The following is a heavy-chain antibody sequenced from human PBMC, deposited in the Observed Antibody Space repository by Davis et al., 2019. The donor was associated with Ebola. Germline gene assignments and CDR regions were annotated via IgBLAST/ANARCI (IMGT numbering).Heavy chain of an antibody. CDR2: INPNSGNT. V-gene: IGHV1-8*02. CDR3: VRDGVRGYYNGMDV. CDR1: GYAFTSYA. Sequence: AASVKVSCKASGYAFTSYAINWVRQATGHGLEWMGWINPNSGNTGYAEKFQGRVTMTTNTSTSTAYMELSSLRSEDTAVYYCVRDGVRGYYNGMDVWGQGTTVSVSS. J-gene: IGHJ6*02. D-gene: IGHD3-10*01.